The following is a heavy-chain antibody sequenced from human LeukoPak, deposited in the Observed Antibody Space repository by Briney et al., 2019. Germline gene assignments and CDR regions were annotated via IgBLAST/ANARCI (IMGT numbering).Heavy chain of an antibody. CDR2: INPNSGGT. CDR1: GYTFTGYY. CDR3: ARSIVAATGHFDY. D-gene: IGHD1-26*01. Sequence: ASVKVSCKASGYTFTGYYMHWVRQAPGQGLEGMGWINPNSGGTNYAQKFQGRVTMTRDTSISTAYMELSRLRSDDTAVYYCARSIVAATGHFDYWGQGTLVTVSS. J-gene: IGHJ4*02. V-gene: IGHV1-2*02.